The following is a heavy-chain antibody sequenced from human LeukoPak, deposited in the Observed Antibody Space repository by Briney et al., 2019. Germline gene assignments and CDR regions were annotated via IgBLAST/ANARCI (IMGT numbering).Heavy chain of an antibody. J-gene: IGHJ3*02. Sequence: GGSLRLSCAASGFTFDDYAMHWVRQAPGKGLEWVSGISWNSGSIGYADSVKGRLTISRDNAKNSLYLQMNSLRAEDMALYYCAKAVGSYHDDAFDIWGQGTMVTVST. CDR3: AKAVGSYHDDAFDI. CDR1: GFTFDDYA. V-gene: IGHV3-9*03. D-gene: IGHD1-26*01. CDR2: ISWNSGSI.